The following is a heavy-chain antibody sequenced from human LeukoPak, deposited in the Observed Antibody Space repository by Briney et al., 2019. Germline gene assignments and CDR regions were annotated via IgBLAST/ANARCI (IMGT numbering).Heavy chain of an antibody. CDR3: ARTLAAADLYYYYYMDV. CDR1: GGTFSSYA. V-gene: IGHV1-69*05. J-gene: IGHJ6*03. CDR2: IIPIFGTA. Sequence: GASVKVSCKASGGTFSSYAISWVRQAPGQGLEWMGGIIPIFGTANYAQKFQGRVTITTDESTSTAYMELSSLRSEDTAVYYCARTLAAADLYYYYYMDVWGKGTTVTVSS. D-gene: IGHD6-13*01.